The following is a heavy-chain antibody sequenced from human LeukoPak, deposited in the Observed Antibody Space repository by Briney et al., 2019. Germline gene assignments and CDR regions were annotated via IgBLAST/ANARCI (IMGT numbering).Heavy chain of an antibody. CDR1: GYSFTSYW. Sequence: GESLKISCKGSGYSFTSYWIGWVRQMPGKGLEWMGIIYPGDSDTRYSPSFQGQVTISADKSISTAYLQWSSLKASDTAMYYCARQGLMVRGVSDAFDIWGQGTMVTVSS. CDR2: IYPGDSDT. D-gene: IGHD3-10*01. CDR3: ARQGLMVRGVSDAFDI. V-gene: IGHV5-51*01. J-gene: IGHJ3*02.